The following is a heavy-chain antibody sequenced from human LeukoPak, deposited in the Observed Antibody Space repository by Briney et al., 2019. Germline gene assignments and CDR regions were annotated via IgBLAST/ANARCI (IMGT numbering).Heavy chain of an antibody. CDR1: GYTFTSYY. V-gene: IGHV1-46*01. CDR2: INPSGGST. D-gene: IGHD3-10*01. CDR3: ATVLLRVRGSYYFDF. J-gene: IGHJ4*02. Sequence: ASVKVSCKASGYTFTSYYIHWVRQAPGQGLEWMGIINPSGGSTNYAQKFQGRVTMTRDMSTSTVYMDLSSLRSEDTAVYYCATVLLRVRGSYYFDFWGQGTLVTVSS.